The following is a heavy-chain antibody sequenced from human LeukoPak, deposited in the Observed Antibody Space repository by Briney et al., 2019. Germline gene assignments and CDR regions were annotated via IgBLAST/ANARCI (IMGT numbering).Heavy chain of an antibody. V-gene: IGHV4-39*01. CDR3: ARQGETTVTTRDAFDI. CDR2: IYYSGST. J-gene: IGHJ3*02. D-gene: IGHD4-17*01. Sequence: SETLSLTCTVSGGSTSSSSYYWGWIRQPPGKGLEWIGSIYYSGSTYYNPSLKSRVTISVDTSKNQFSLKLSSVTAADTAVYYCARQGETTVTTRDAFDIWGQGTMVTVSS. CDR1: GGSTSSSSYY.